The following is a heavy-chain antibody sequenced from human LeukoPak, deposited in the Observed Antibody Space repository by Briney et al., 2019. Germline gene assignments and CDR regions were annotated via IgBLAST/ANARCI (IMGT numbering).Heavy chain of an antibody. CDR1: GGSISSSSYY. CDR3: ARRKREDFDY. CDR2: IYYSGST. D-gene: IGHD5-24*01. J-gene: IGHJ4*02. Sequence: SETLSLTCTVSGGSISSSSYYWGWIRQPPGKGLEWIGSIYYSGSTYYNPSLKSRVTISVDTSKNQFSLKLSSVTAADTAVYYCARRKREDFDYWGQGTLVTVSS. V-gene: IGHV4-39*01.